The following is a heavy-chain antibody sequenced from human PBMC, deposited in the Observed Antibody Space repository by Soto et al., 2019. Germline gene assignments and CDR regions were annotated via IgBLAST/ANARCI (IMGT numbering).Heavy chain of an antibody. J-gene: IGHJ4*02. CDR1: GGSVSSGSYY. CDR2: IYYSGST. Sequence: QVQLQESGPGLVKPSETLSLTCTVSGGSVSSGSYYWSWIRQPPGKGLEWIGYIYYSGSTNYNPSLESRATMSLDTSENQFSLKLSSVTAADTAVYYCARGAVATSGGHDYWGQGTLVTVSS. CDR3: ARGAVATSGGHDY. D-gene: IGHD6-19*01. V-gene: IGHV4-61*01.